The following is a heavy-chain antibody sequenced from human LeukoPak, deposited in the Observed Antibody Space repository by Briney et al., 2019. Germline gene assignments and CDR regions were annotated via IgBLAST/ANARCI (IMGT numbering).Heavy chain of an antibody. CDR2: IIPIFGTA. CDR3: ASVDSSGYEFYYYYYMDV. Sequence: EASVEVSCKASGGTFSSYAISWVRQAPGQGLEWMGGIIPIFGTANYAQKFQGRVTITADKSTSTAYMELSSLRSEDTAVYYCASVDSSGYEFYYYYYMDVWGKGTTVTVSS. D-gene: IGHD3-22*01. V-gene: IGHV1-69*06. CDR1: GGTFSSYA. J-gene: IGHJ6*03.